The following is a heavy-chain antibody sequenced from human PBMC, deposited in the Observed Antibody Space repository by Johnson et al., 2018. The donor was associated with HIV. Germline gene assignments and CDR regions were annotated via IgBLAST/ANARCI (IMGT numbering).Heavy chain of an antibody. CDR3: AKEGRGNFKALDT. J-gene: IGHJ3*02. Sequence: QVQLVESGGGLVQPGGSLRLSCAASGFTFSSYAMHWVRQAPGKGLEWVAVISYDGSNKYYADSVKGRFTISRDNSKNTLYLQMNSLRAGDTAVYYCAKEGRGNFKALDTGGQGKMV. CDR1: GFTFSSYA. D-gene: IGHD4-23*01. CDR2: ISYDGSNK. V-gene: IGHV3-30*04.